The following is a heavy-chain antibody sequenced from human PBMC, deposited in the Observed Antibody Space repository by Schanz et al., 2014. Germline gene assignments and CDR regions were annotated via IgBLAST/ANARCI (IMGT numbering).Heavy chain of an antibody. CDR1: GYTFTSYS. Sequence: QVQLVQSGSELKKPGASVKVSCKASGYTFTSYSMNWVRQAPGQGLEWMGWINTHTGNPTYAQGFTGRFVFSFDTSVSTAYLQISSLKAEDTAVYYCARGGVVVVTAALNWFDPWGQGTLVTVSS. CDR2: INTHTGNP. D-gene: IGHD2-15*01. CDR3: ARGGVVVVTAALNWFDP. J-gene: IGHJ5*02. V-gene: IGHV7-4-1*02.